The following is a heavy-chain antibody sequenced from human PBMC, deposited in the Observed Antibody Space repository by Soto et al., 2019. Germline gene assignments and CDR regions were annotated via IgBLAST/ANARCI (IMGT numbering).Heavy chain of an antibody. J-gene: IGHJ5*01. D-gene: IGHD6-13*01. CDR1: GYTFTGYY. Sequence: SLTVYFKAAGYTFTGYYMHLVRKTHGQGLEWMGWINPNSGGTNYAQKFQGRVTMTRDTSISTAYMELSRLRSDDTAVYYCARATAADRGDWFDSWGQGTRVTVSA. CDR3: ARATAADRGDWFDS. V-gene: IGHV1-2*02. CDR2: INPNSGGT.